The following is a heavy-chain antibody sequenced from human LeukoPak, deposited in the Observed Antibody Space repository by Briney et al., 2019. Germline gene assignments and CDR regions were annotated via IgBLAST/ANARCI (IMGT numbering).Heavy chain of an antibody. J-gene: IGHJ4*02. V-gene: IGHV3-23*01. CDR1: GFTFSSYT. CDR3: VTYYDILTGYLLYYFDY. Sequence: GGSLRLSCAASGFTFSSYTMGWVRQAPGKGLEWVSAISGSGGSTYYADSVKGRFTISRDNSKNTLYLQMNSLRAEDTAVYYCVTYYDILTGYLLYYFDYWGQGTLVTVSS. CDR2: ISGSGGST. D-gene: IGHD3-9*01.